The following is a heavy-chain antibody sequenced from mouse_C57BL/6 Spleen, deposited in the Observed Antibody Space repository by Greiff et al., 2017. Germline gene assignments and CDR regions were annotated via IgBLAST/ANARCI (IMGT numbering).Heavy chain of an antibody. CDR3: TREGRNYLFAY. CDR1: GYTFTDYE. J-gene: IGHJ3*01. D-gene: IGHD2-1*01. Sequence: VQLQESGAELVRPGASVTLSCKASGYTFTDYEMHWVKQTPVHGLEWIGAIDPETGGTAYNQKFKGKAILTADKSSSTAYMELRSLTSEDSAVYYCTREGRNYLFAYWGQGTLVTVSA. CDR2: IDPETGGT. V-gene: IGHV1-15*01.